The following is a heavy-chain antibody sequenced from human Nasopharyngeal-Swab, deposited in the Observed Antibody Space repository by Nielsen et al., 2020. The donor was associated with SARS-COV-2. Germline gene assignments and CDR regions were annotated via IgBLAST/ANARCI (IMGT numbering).Heavy chain of an antibody. V-gene: IGHV3-49*04. Sequence: GESLKISCIASGFTFGDYAMSWVRQAPGKGLEWVGFIRSKAYGGTTEYAASVKGRFTISRDDSKSIAYLQMNSLKTEDTAVYYCTRETRIAVAGTLLYYYYYYMDVWGKGTTVTVSS. CDR1: GFTFGDYA. D-gene: IGHD6-19*01. J-gene: IGHJ6*03. CDR2: IRSKAYGGTT. CDR3: TRETRIAVAGTLLYYYYYYMDV.